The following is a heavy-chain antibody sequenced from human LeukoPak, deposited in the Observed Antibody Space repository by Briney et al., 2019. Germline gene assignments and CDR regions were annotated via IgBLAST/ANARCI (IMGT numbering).Heavy chain of an antibody. V-gene: IGHV4-4*07. J-gene: IGHJ6*02. D-gene: IGHD1-26*01. CDR1: GGSISSYY. Sequence: SETLSLTCTVSGGSISSYYWSWIRQPAGKGLEWIGRIYTSGSTNYNPSLKSRVTMSVDTSKNQFSLKLSSVTAADTAVYYCARGSHSRLYYYYGMDVWGQGTTVTVSS. CDR2: IYTSGST. CDR3: ARGSHSRLYYYYGMDV.